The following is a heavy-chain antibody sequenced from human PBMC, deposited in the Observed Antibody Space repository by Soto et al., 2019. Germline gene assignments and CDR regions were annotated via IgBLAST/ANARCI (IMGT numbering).Heavy chain of an antibody. CDR2: ISGSGGST. J-gene: IGHJ5*02. Sequence: WGSLRLCCAASGFTVSSYAMSWVRQAPGRGLEWVSAISGSGGSTYYADSVKGRFTISRDNSKNTLYLQMNSLRAEDTAVYYCAKVSSGFPSAWFDPWGQGTLVTVSS. V-gene: IGHV3-23*01. CDR3: AKVSSGFPSAWFDP. D-gene: IGHD3-10*01. CDR1: GFTVSSYA.